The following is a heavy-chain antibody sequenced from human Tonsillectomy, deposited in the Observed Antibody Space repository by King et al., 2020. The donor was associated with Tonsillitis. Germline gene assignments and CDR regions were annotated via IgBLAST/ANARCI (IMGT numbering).Heavy chain of an antibody. CDR1: GFTFRSYS. Sequence: VQLVESGGGLVQPGGSLRLSCAASGFTFRSYSMNWVRQAPGKGLVWVSYISASSNTIHSAASVKGPLTISSDNAKNSMFLQMNSLRAEDTAVYFCARDAYCSSISCYRHFDYWGQGTLVTVSS. V-gene: IGHV3-48*01. CDR2: ISASSNTI. CDR3: ARDAYCSSISCYRHFDY. D-gene: IGHD2-2*01. J-gene: IGHJ4*02.